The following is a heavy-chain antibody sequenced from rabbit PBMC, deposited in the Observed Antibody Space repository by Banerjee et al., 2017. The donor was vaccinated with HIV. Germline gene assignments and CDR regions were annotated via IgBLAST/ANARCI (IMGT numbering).Heavy chain of an antibody. Sequence: QSLEESGGDLVKPGASLTLPCTASGFSFSSNNWICWVRQAPGKGLEWIACIYTGSGNTYYASWAKGRFTISKASWTTVTLQMTSLTAADTASYFCARGVTMTMVTFNLWGPGTLVTVS. D-gene: IGHD2-1*01. CDR1: GFSFSSNNW. CDR3: ARGVTMTMVTFNL. CDR2: IYTGSGNT. V-gene: IGHV1S40*01. J-gene: IGHJ4*01.